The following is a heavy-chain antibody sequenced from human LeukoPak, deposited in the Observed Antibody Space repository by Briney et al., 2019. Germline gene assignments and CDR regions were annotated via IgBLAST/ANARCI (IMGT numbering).Heavy chain of an antibody. CDR2: ISSGGST. V-gene: IGHV3-53*01. Sequence: GGSLRLSCAASGFTVISNYMTSVRQAPGKGLNLASVISSGGSTYYADSVQGRFTISRDNSNTTLYLQMNSLRADATAVYYSARGLLDSQGYRSSRYPLDYWGQGTLVTVSS. J-gene: IGHJ4*02. D-gene: IGHD6-13*01. CDR3: ARGLLDSQGYRSSRYPLDY. CDR1: GFTVISNY.